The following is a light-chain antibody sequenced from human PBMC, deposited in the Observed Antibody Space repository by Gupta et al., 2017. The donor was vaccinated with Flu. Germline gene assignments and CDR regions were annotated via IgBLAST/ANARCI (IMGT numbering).Light chain of an antibody. CDR1: QNINIY. Sequence: DIEMTQSPLSLSASVGDRVTISCRASQNINIYLNWYQQKPGEAPDLLIYASSRLESGVPSRFSGSGSGTDFTLTISRLQPEDFATYYCQQSVNTPWTFGQGTKVDI. J-gene: IGKJ1*01. CDR2: ASS. CDR3: QQSVNTPWT. V-gene: IGKV1-39*01.